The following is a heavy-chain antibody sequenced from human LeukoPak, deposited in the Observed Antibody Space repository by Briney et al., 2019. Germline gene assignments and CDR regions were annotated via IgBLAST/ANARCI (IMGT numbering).Heavy chain of an antibody. CDR1: GFTFSSYS. Sequence: GGSLRLSCAASGFTFSSYSMNWVRQAPGKGLEWVSSISSSSSYIYYADSVKGRFTISRDNAKNPLYLQMNSLRAEDTAVYYCARDYGDYEYYFDYWGQGTLVTVSS. V-gene: IGHV3-21*01. CDR3: ARDYGDYEYYFDY. J-gene: IGHJ4*02. CDR2: ISSSSSYI. D-gene: IGHD4-17*01.